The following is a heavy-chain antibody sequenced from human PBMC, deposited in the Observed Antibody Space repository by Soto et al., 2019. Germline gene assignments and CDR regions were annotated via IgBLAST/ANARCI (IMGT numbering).Heavy chain of an antibody. Sequence: ESGPTLVNPTQTLTLTCTFSGFSLSTNGMRVNWIRQPPGKALEWLARIDWDDDKFYSTSLKTRLTISKDTSKNQVVLTMTNMDPVDTATYYCARGTSSGWPTFDYWGQGALVTVSS. CDR3: ARGTSSGWPTFDY. J-gene: IGHJ4*02. D-gene: IGHD6-19*01. CDR1: GFSLSTNGMR. V-gene: IGHV2-70*04. CDR2: IDWDDDK.